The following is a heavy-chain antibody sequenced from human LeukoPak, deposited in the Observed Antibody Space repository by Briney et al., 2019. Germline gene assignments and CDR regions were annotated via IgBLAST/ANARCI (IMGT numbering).Heavy chain of an antibody. CDR2: ISNSGSSI. V-gene: IGHV3-11*04. Sequence: GGSLRLSCAASGFTYSHSYMTWIRQAPGKGLEWVSYISNSGSSIYYADSVKGRFTTSRDNPKSSLYLQMNSLRAEDTAVYYCGRGHWGLDYWGQGALVTVS. J-gene: IGHJ4*02. CDR3: GRGHWGLDY. CDR1: GFTYSHSY. D-gene: IGHD7-27*01.